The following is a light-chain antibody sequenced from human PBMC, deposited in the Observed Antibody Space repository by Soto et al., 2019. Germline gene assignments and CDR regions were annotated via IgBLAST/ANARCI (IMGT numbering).Light chain of an antibody. CDR2: AAS. CDR1: QGISNY. J-gene: IGKJ1*01. CDR3: QKYNSAPWT. V-gene: IGKV1-27*01. Sequence: DIQMTLSPSSLSTSVGDRVTITCRASQGISNYLAWYQQKPGKVPKLLIYAASTLQSGVPSRFSGSGSGTDFTLTISSLQPEDVATYYCQKYNSAPWTFGQGSKADIK.